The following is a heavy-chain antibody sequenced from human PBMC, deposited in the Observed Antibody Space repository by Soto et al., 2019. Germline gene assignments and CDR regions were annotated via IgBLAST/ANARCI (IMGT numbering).Heavy chain of an antibody. V-gene: IGHV3-74*01. CDR2: IHSDGSST. J-gene: IGHJ3*01. CDR1: GFTFSYYW. D-gene: IGHD1-26*01. Sequence: EVQLVESGGGLVQPGESLRLSCAASGFTFSYYWMHWVRQAPGKGLVWVSRIHSDGSSTTYADSVKGRFSISRDNARNTVYLQMNSLRAEETAVHYCARGDRGAFDLWGQGTVLTVSS. CDR3: ARGDRGAFDL.